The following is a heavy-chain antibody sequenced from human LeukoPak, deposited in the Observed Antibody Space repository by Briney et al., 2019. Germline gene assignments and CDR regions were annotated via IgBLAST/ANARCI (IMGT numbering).Heavy chain of an antibody. Sequence: PSETLSLTCTVSGGSVSSGSYYWSWIRQPPGKGLEWIRYIYYSGSSNYNPYLKGRVTISIDTSKNPFCLKLSSVTAADTAVYYCARARHPNWFDPWGQGTLVTVSS. V-gene: IGHV4-61*03. J-gene: IGHJ5*02. CDR2: IYYSGSS. CDR3: ARARHPNWFDP. CDR1: GGSVSSGSYY.